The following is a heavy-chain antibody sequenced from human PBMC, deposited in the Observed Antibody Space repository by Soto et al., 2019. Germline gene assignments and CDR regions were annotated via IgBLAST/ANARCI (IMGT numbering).Heavy chain of an antibody. J-gene: IGHJ4*02. D-gene: IGHD2-2*01. CDR1: GASLNGFY. CDR3: ARAYSTSWTYDFDY. CDR2: IYYRGST. Sequence: SETLSLTCTVSGASLNGFYWSWIRQPPGKGLEWVGHIYYRGSTTYNPSLKSRVTISANSPKNKFSMKLTSLTAADASVYVCARAYSTSWTYDFDYWGQGALVTVSS. V-gene: IGHV4-59*01.